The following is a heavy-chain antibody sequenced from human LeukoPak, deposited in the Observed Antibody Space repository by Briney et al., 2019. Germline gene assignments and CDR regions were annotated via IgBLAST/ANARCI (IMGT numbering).Heavy chain of an antibody. CDR3: ARRWELYYFDY. CDR1: GYSFTTHW. J-gene: IGHJ4*02. Sequence: GESLKISCRVSGYSFTTHWIGWVRQMPGKGLEWVGIIYPGDSDTRYSPSFQGQVTISADKSISTAYLQWSSLKASDTAMYYCARRWELYYFDYWGQGTLVTVSS. CDR2: IYPGDSDT. V-gene: IGHV5-51*01. D-gene: IGHD1-26*01.